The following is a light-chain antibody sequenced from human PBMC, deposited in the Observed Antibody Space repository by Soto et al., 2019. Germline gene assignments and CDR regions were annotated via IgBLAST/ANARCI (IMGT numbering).Light chain of an antibody. CDR1: QSISSW. Sequence: DIQMTQSPSTLSASVGDRVTITCRASQSISSWLAWYQQKPGKAPKLLIYDASSLESGVPSRFSGSGSGTEFTLTISSLQPDDFPTYYCQQYNSYSYTFGQGTKVDIK. CDR2: DAS. CDR3: QQYNSYSYT. V-gene: IGKV1-5*01. J-gene: IGKJ2*01.